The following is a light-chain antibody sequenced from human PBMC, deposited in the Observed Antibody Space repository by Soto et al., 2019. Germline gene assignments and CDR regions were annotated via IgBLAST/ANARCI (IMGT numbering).Light chain of an antibody. Sequence: QSVLTQPPSASGTPGQRVTISCSGSSSNIGTNTVNWYQHLPGTAPKLLIYSNDQRPSGVPDRFSGSKSGTSASLAISGLQSEDEADYYCGAWDDSLNGYVFGTGTKVTVL. CDR1: SSNIGTNT. V-gene: IGLV1-44*01. CDR3: GAWDDSLNGYV. CDR2: SND. J-gene: IGLJ1*01.